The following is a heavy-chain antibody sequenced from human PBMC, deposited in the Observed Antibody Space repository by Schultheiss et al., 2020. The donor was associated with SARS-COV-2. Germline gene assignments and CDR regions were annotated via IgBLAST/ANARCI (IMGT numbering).Heavy chain of an antibody. V-gene: IGHV3-9*01. J-gene: IGHJ6*03. D-gene: IGHD6-19*01. CDR1: GFTFDDYA. CDR3: ARRYSSGWYLDYYYYMDV. Sequence: GGSLRLSCAASGFTFDDYAMHWVRQAPGKGLEWVSGISWNSGSIGYADSVKGRFTISRDNAKNSLYLQMNSLRAEDTALYYCARRYSSGWYLDYYYYMDVWGKGTTVTVSS. CDR2: ISWNSGSI.